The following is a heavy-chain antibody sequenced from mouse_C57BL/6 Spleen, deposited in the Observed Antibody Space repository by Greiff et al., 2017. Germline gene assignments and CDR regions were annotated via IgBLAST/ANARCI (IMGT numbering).Heavy chain of an antibody. CDR1: GYTFTSYW. D-gene: IGHD2-4*01. J-gene: IGHJ2*01. Sequence: QVQLQQPGAELVKPGASVTLSCKASGYTFTSYWMQWVKQRPGQGLEWIGEIDPSDSCTNYNEKFTGKATLTVDTASRTAYMQLSSLTSEDSAVYYWAMRHYDYDLFDYWGQGTTLTVSS. V-gene: IGHV1-50*01. CDR2: IDPSDSCT. CDR3: AMRHYDYDLFDY.